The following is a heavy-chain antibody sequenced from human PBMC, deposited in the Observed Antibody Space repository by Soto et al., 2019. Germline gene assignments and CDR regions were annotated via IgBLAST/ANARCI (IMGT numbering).Heavy chain of an antibody. CDR1: GFPFSSYA. CDR2: ISGSGGIT. J-gene: IGHJ4*02. Sequence: PGGSLRLSCAASGFPFSSYAMSWVRQAPGKGLEWVSGISGSGGITYYADSVKGRFTISRDNSKNTLYLQMNSLRADDTAVYFCAKSLSSSRNYCFASWGPGTLVTFSS. D-gene: IGHD1-1*01. V-gene: IGHV3-23*01. CDR3: AKSLSSSRNYCFAS.